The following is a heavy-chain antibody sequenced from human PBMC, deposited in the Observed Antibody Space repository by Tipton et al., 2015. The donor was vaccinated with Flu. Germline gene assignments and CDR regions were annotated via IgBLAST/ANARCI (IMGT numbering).Heavy chain of an antibody. CDR1: GGSISSGSYY. J-gene: IGHJ4*02. Sequence: LRLSCTVSGGSISSGSYYWSWIRQPAGKGLEWIGRIYTSGSTNYNPSLKSRVTISVDTSKNQFSLKLSSATAADTAVYYCARVRSYYDSSGYYYAFDYWGQGTLVTVSS. CDR2: IYTSGST. CDR3: ARVRSYYDSSGYYYAFDY. D-gene: IGHD3-22*01. V-gene: IGHV4-61*02.